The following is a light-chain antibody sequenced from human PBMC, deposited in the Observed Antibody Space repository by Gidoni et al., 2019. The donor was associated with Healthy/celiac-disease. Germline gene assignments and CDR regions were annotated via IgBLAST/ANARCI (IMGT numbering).Light chain of an antibody. CDR3: EQGNSFPWT. CDR1: QGIISW. V-gene: IGKV1-12*02. CDR2: AAY. Sequence: DIQMTQSPSSVSASVGDRVTTSRRASQGIISWLAWYQQKPGRAPKLLICAAYSLQSGVTSRFSGSGSGRDFTLTISSLEPGDFTTYYCEQGNSFPWTFGQGTKVEIK. J-gene: IGKJ1*01.